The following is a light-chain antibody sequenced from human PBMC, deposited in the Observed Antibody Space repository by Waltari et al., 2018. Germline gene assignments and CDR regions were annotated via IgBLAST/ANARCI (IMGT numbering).Light chain of an antibody. CDR2: NDN. J-gene: IGLJ3*02. Sequence: QSVLTQPPSVSGTPGQRVTISCSGSNSNIGGNFVNWYQQLPGKAPKLLIYNDNQGPSGVPDRFSATKSGTSTARASTRLQSEDEADYYGAVCDDGLGGVFGGGTKLTVL. V-gene: IGLV1-44*01. CDR3: AVCDDGLGGV. CDR1: NSNIGGNF.